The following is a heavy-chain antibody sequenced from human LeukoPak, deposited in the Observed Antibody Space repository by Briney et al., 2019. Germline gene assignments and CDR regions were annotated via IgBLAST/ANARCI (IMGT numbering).Heavy chain of an antibody. CDR2: INHSGST. CDR3: ARHTCTGGVCYAFWFDP. Sequence: SETLSLTCAVYGGSFSGYYWSWIRQPPGKGLEWIGEINHSGSTNYNPPLKSRVTISVDTSKNQFSLKLSSVTAADTAVYYCARHTCTGGVCYAFWFDPWGQGTLVTVSS. D-gene: IGHD2-8*02. CDR1: GGSFSGYY. J-gene: IGHJ5*02. V-gene: IGHV4-34*01.